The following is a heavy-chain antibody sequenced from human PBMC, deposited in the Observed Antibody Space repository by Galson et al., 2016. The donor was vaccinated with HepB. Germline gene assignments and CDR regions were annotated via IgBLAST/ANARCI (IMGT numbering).Heavy chain of an antibody. D-gene: IGHD2/OR15-2a*01. J-gene: IGHJ4*02. V-gene: IGHV1-69*13. CDR3: ARAESVLTFQNMAY. CDR1: GGTFSTFA. Sequence: SVKVSCKASGGTFSTFAINWVRQAPGQGLEWLGDIIPVFGTTNYAQRLQGRVTITADESTSTAYMELSGLRSEDTAVYYCARAESVLTFQNMAYWGQGTLVTVSS. CDR2: IIPVFGTT.